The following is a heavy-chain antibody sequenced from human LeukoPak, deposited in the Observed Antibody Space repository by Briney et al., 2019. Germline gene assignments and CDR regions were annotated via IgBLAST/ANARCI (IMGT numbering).Heavy chain of an antibody. V-gene: IGHV3-30-3*01. CDR1: GFTFSSYA. CDR2: ISYDGSNK. Sequence: PGRSLRLSCAASGFTFSSYAMHWVRQAPGKGLEWVAVISYDGSNKYYADSVKGRFTISRDNSKNTLYLQMNSLRAEDTAAYYCARDLPSTMYYDFWSGYSPRGGFDYWGQGTLVTVSS. J-gene: IGHJ4*02. D-gene: IGHD3-3*01. CDR3: ARDLPSTMYYDFWSGYSPRGGFDY.